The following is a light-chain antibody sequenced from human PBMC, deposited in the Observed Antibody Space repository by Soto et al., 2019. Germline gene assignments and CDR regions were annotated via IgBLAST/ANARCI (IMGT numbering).Light chain of an antibody. CDR2: GAS. V-gene: IGKV3-20*01. CDR3: QQYGSSPRT. J-gene: IGKJ1*01. Sequence: EMVLTQSPGALSLSPGERATLSCGARQSVSSSYLAWYQQKPGQAPRLLIYGASTRATGIPDRFSGSGSGTDFTLTISRLEPEDFAVYYCQQYGSSPRTFGQGTKVEIK. CDR1: QSVSSSY.